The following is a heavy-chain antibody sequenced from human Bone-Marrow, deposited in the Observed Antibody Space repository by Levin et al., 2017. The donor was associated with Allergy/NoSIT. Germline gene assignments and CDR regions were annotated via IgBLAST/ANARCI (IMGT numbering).Heavy chain of an antibody. J-gene: IGHJ3*02. D-gene: IGHD2-15*01. CDR2: INTNTGNP. Sequence: ASVKVSCKASGYTFTSYAMNWVRQAPGQGLEWMGWINTNTGNPTYAQGFTGRFVFSLDTSVSTAYLQISSLKAEDTAVYYCARDECSGGSCYDVAFDIWGQGTMVTVSS. CDR3: ARDECSGGSCYDVAFDI. CDR1: GYTFTSYA. V-gene: IGHV7-4-1*02.